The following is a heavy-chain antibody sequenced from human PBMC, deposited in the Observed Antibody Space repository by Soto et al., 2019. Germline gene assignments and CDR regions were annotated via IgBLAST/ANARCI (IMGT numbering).Heavy chain of an antibody. CDR3: ARDLALAGNY. J-gene: IGHJ4*02. CDR2: ISSTSSYT. CDR1: GLTFSSYA. Sequence: GGSLRLSCAASGLTFSSYAMNWVRQTQEKGLEWVSSISSTSSYTHYSDSVKGRFTISRDNANNSLFLQMNSLRAEDTATYYCARDLALAGNYWSQGVLVTVSS. V-gene: IGHV3-21*01. D-gene: IGHD6-19*01.